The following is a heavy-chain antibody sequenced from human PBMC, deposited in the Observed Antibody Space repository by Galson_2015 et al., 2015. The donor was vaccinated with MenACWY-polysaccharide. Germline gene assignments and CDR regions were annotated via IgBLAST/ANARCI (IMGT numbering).Heavy chain of an antibody. J-gene: IGHJ3*02. CDR2: INADNGDT. CDR3: ARGHSGSLYDAFDI. Sequence: SGKVCCKASGYIFTSYVMHWVRQAPGQRLEWMGRINADNGDTEYSQKFQGRVTITRDTSENTAYMKLSSLRSEDTAVYYCARGHSGSLYDAFDIWGQGTMVTVSS. V-gene: IGHV1-3*01. D-gene: IGHD1-26*01. CDR1: GYIFTSYV.